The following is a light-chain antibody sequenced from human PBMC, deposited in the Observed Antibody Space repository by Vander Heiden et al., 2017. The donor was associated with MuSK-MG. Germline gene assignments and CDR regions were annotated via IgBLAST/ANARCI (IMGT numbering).Light chain of an antibody. J-gene: IGKJ4*02. CDR3: QQSYTIPA. V-gene: IGKV1-39*01. CDR2: AAS. CDR1: QPISSY. Sequence: DIQMTPSPSSLSASVGDRVTLSCRASQPISSYLNWYQQKPGKAPKLLIYAASILYSGAPSRFSGSGSGTDFTLTISSLQPEDVATYYCQQSYTIPAFGGGTKVEI.